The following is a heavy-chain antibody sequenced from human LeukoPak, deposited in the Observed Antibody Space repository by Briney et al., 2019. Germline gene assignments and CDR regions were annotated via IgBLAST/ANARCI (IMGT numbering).Heavy chain of an antibody. J-gene: IGHJ4*02. Sequence: SETLSLTCTVPGDAISRHYWSWIRQPPGKALEWIGYIYYSGSPNYCRSLMSRVTISVDTSKNQFSLKLSSATAADTDVYYCARHAKSGGYSSSLVIIDYWGQGTQVTVSS. CDR1: GDAISRHY. CDR2: IYYSGSP. D-gene: IGHD6-13*01. V-gene: IGHV4-59*08. CDR3: ARHAKSGGYSSSLVIIDY.